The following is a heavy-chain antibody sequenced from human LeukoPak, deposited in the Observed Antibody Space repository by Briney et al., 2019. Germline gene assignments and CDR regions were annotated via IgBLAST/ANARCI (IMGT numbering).Heavy chain of an antibody. V-gene: IGHV3-15*01. D-gene: IGHD2-15*01. Sequence: GRSLTLACAAAGFTFSNAWMSWVRQAPGKGLEWIGRIKSKTDGGTTDYAAPVKRRFTISRDDSKNRLYLQMNSLQTEDTAVYYCTTERSCCGRSCFYYWGQGTLVTVSS. CDR1: GFTFSNAW. J-gene: IGHJ4*02. CDR2: IKSKTDGGTT. CDR3: TTERSCCGRSCFYY.